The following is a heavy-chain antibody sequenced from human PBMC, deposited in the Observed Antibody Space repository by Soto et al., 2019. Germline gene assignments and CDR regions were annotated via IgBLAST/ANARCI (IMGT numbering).Heavy chain of an antibody. J-gene: IGHJ6*02. CDR1: GFSFSDYG. V-gene: IGHV3-33*08. CDR2: VSFDGKVQ. Sequence: GGSLRLSCAASGFSFSDYGMHWVRQAPGKGLEWVAVVSFDGKVQYYADSVKGRFTISRDNAKNSLYLQMNSLRAEDTGIYYCARTECSSTPCLTAYYYYGMDLWGQGTTVTVSS. D-gene: IGHD2-15*01. CDR3: ARTECSSTPCLTAYYYYGMDL.